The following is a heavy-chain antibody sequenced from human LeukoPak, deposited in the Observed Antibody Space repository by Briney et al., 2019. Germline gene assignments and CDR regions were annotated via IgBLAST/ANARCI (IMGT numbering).Heavy chain of an antibody. V-gene: IGHV3-23*01. CDR2: ISGSGGRT. CDR1: CAAPGFTFSNYA. J-gene: IGHJ4*02. Sequence: PGGSLRLSCAASCAAPGFTFSNYAMTWVRQPPGKGLEWLSAISGSGGRTYYADSVKGRFTIPRDNSKNTLYLQMHSLRPEGTAVYFCAKGPRNFASVIFYFDYWGQGTLVPVSS. CDR3: AKGPRNFASVIFYFDY. D-gene: IGHD2-21*01.